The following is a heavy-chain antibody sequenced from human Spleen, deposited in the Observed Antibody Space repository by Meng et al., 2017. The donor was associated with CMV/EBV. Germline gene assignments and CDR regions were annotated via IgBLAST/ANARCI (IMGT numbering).Heavy chain of an antibody. J-gene: IGHJ5*02. CDR1: GYTFTGDY. D-gene: IGHD6-13*01. CDR3: AGLYSNSGGNWFDP. V-gene: IGHV1-46*03. Sequence: ASVKVSCKSSGYTFTGDYMHWVRQAPGQGLEWMGIINPSGGSTSYAQKFQGRVTMTRDTPTSTVYMELSSLRSEDTAVYYCAGLYSNSGGNWFDPWGQGTLVTVSS. CDR2: INPSGGST.